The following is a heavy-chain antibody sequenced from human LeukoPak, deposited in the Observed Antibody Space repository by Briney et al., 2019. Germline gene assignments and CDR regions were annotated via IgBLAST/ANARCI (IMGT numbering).Heavy chain of an antibody. Sequence: GGSLRLSCADSGFLFSNSWMTWVRQAPGKGLEWVANIKQDGSEKYYVDSVKGRFTISRDNAENSLYLQMNSLTAADTAVYYCARNWNLDYWGQGTLVTVSS. CDR3: ARNWNLDY. V-gene: IGHV3-7*05. J-gene: IGHJ4*02. CDR2: IKQDGSEK. D-gene: IGHD1-1*01. CDR1: GFLFSNSW.